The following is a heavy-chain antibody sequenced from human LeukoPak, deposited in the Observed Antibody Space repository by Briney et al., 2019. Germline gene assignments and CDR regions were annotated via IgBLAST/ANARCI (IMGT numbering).Heavy chain of an antibody. CDR1: GGSIRSSNYY. CDR2: IYYSGST. D-gene: IGHD5-12*01. J-gene: IGHJ4*02. CDR3: ARLQYSAYDSGSDY. Sequence: TSETLSLTCTVSGGSIRSSNYYWGWIRQPPGKGLEWIGSIYYSGSTYYNSSLKSRVTISVDTSKNQFSLKLTSVTAADTAVYYCARLQYSAYDSGSDYWGQGTLVTVSS. V-gene: IGHV4-39*01.